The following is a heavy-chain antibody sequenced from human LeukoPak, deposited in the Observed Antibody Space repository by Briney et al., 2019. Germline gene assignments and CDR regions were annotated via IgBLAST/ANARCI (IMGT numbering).Heavy chain of an antibody. D-gene: IGHD6-13*01. CDR3: ARDFRVIAAAGRCAFDI. J-gene: IGHJ3*02. V-gene: IGHV1-18*01. CDR2: ISAYDGNT. CDR1: GYTFTSYG. Sequence: ASVKVSCKASGYTFTSYGISWVRQAPGQGLEWMGWISAYDGNTNYAQKLQGRVTMTTDTSTSTAYMELRGLRSDDTAVYYCARDFRVIAAAGRCAFDIWGQGTMVTVSS.